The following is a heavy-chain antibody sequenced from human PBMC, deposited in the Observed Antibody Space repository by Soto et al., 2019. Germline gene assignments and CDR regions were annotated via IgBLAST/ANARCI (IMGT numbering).Heavy chain of an antibody. J-gene: IGHJ3*02. CDR1: GGSVSSGGHY. D-gene: IGHD1-20*01. CDR2: ISDTGTT. V-gene: IGHV4-61*08. Sequence: QVQLQESGPGLVKPSETLSLTCSVSGGSVSSGGHYWSWIRQPPGKGLEWIAYISDTGTTNYNPSLKSRVTISLDMSKNRVSLRLDSVTAADTAVYYCARDRSDNSNSDDAFDIWGQGTMVTVSS. CDR3: ARDRSDNSNSDDAFDI.